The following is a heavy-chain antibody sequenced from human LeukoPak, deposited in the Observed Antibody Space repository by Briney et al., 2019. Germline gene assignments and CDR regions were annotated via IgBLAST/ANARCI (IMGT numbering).Heavy chain of an antibody. CDR3: ARDQGYIAVAGPDY. CDR1: GFTFSSYS. J-gene: IGHJ4*02. Sequence: GGSLRLSCAASGFTFSSYSMNWARQAPGKGLEWVSSISSSSSYIYYADSVKGRFTISRDNAKNSLYLQMNSLRAEDTAVYYCARDQGYIAVAGPDYWGQGTLVTVSP. CDR2: ISSSSSYI. D-gene: IGHD6-19*01. V-gene: IGHV3-21*01.